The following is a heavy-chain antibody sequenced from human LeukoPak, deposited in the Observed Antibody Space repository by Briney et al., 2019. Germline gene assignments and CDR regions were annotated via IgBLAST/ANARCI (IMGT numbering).Heavy chain of an antibody. D-gene: IGHD3-22*01. Sequence: GASVKVSCKVSGYTLTELSMHWVRQAPGKGLEWMGGFDPEDGETIYAQKFQGRVTMTEDTSTDTAYMELSSLRSEDTAVYYCATGPILQGYYEISYWGQGTLVTVSS. CDR3: ATGPILQGYYEISY. CDR1: GYTLTELS. J-gene: IGHJ4*02. V-gene: IGHV1-24*01. CDR2: FDPEDGET.